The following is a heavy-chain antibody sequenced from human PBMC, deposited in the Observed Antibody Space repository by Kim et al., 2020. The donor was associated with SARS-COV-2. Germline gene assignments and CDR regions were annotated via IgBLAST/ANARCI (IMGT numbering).Heavy chain of an antibody. CDR2: IKSKIDGGTA. J-gene: IGHJ4*01. CDR1: GFDFSTAW. CDR3: TTVGYGDYVNY. Sequence: GGSLRLSCGASGFDFSTAWMSWVRQAPGKGLEWVGRIKSKIDGGTADYAAPVRGRFIISRDDSRNMVFLQMYNLRADDTAVYYCTTVGYGDYVNYWGRVT. V-gene: IGHV3-15*01. D-gene: IGHD4-17*01.